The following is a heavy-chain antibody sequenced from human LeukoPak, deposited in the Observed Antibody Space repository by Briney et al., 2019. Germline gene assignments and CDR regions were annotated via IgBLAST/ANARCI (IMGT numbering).Heavy chain of an antibody. V-gene: IGHV3-11*04. CDR3: ARCLVANEAFDI. J-gene: IGHJ3*02. CDR1: GFTFSDYY. Sequence: GGSLRLSCAASGFTFSDYYMSWIRQAPGKGREGVSYISSSGSTIDYADSVKGRFTISRDNAKNSLYLQINSLRAEDTAVYYCARCLVANEAFDIWGQGTMVTVSS. CDR2: ISSSGSTI. D-gene: IGHD5-12*01.